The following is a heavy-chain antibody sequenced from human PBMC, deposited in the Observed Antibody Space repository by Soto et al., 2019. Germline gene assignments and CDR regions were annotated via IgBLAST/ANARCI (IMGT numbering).Heavy chain of an antibody. CDR3: ASDYGDYSWFDP. CDR2: INPSGGST. V-gene: IGHV1-46*01. Sequence: QVQLVQSGAEVKKPGASVKVSCKASGYTFTSYYMHWVRQAPGQGLEWMGIINPSGGSTSYAQKFKGRVTITRDTSTSTVYMELSSLRSEDTAVYYCASDYGDYSWFDPWGQGTLVTVSS. D-gene: IGHD4-17*01. J-gene: IGHJ5*02. CDR1: GYTFTSYY.